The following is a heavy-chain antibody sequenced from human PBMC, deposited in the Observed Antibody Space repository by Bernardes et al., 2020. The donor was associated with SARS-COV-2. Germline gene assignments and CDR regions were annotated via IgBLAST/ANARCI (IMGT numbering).Heavy chain of an antibody. CDR3: ASYSSSWGWPFDY. D-gene: IGHD6-13*01. Sequence: ASVKVSCKASGYTFTSYDINWVRQATGQGLEWMGWMNPNSGNTGYAQKFQGRVTMTRNTSISTAYMELSSLRSEDTAVYYCASYSSSWGWPFDYWGQGTLVTVSS. CDR1: GYTFTSYD. J-gene: IGHJ4*02. V-gene: IGHV1-8*01. CDR2: MNPNSGNT.